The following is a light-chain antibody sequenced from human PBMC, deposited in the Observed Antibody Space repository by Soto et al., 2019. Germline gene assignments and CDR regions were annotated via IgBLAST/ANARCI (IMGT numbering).Light chain of an antibody. J-gene: IGKJ2*01. CDR1: ESISRDY. CDR3: QQYGGVPYT. CDR2: GAS. V-gene: IGKV3-20*01. Sequence: EIVLTQSPGTLSLSPGQRATLSCRASESISRDYLAWYQQRLGQAPRLLIYGASSGATGIPDRFSGSESGTDFALTISRREPEDFAIYYCQQYGGVPYTFGQGTKLEIK.